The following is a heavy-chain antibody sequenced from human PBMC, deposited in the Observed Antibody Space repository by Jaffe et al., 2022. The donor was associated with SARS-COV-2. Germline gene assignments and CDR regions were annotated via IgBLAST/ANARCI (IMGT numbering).Heavy chain of an antibody. Sequence: QVQLVESGGGVVQPGRSLRLSCAASGFTFSSYGMHWVRQAPGKGLEWVAVIWYDGSNKYYADSVKGRFTISRDNSKNTLYLQMNSLRAEDTAVYYCARSKNNGDLDAFDIWGQGTMVTVSS. D-gene: IGHD4-17*01. CDR2: IWYDGSNK. J-gene: IGHJ3*02. V-gene: IGHV3-33*01. CDR1: GFTFSSYG. CDR3: ARSKNNGDLDAFDI.